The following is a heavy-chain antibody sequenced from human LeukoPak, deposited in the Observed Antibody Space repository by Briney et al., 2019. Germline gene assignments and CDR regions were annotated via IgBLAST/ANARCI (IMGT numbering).Heavy chain of an antibody. CDR2: INHSGST. Sequence: SETLSLTCAVYGGSFSGYYWSWIRQPPGKGLEWIGEINHSGSTNYNPSLKSRVTISVDTSKNQFSLKLSSVTAADTAVYYCARVPGYSYGWLGDFDLWGRGTLVTVSS. V-gene: IGHV4-34*01. CDR1: GGSFSGYY. J-gene: IGHJ2*01. D-gene: IGHD5-18*01. CDR3: ARVPGYSYGWLGDFDL.